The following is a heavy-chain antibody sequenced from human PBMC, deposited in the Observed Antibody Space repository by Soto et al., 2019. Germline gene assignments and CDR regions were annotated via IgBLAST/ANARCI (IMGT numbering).Heavy chain of an antibody. V-gene: IGHV1-46*01. CDR2: INPSGGST. CDR1: GYTFTSYN. J-gene: IGHJ4*02. Sequence: ASVKVSCKASGYTFTSYNMHWVRQAPGQGLEWMGMINPSGGSTSYAQKFQGRVTMARDTSTSTAYMELSSPRSEDTAVYYCARATVIRSPGLNYWGQGTLVTVSS. D-gene: IGHD3-9*01. CDR3: ARATVIRSPGLNY.